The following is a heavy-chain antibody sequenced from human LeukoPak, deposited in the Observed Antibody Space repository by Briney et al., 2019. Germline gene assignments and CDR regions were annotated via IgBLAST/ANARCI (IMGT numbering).Heavy chain of an antibody. CDR1: GFTFSNYE. V-gene: IGHV3-48*03. J-gene: IGHJ4*02. Sequence: GGSLRLSCAASGFTFSNYEMNWVRQAPGKGLEWVSAISGSGDTTNYADSVKGRFTISRDNAKNSLYLQMNSLRAEDTAVYYCARSVVAATETFDYWGQGTLVTVSS. CDR3: ARSVVAATETFDY. CDR2: ISGSGDTT. D-gene: IGHD2-15*01.